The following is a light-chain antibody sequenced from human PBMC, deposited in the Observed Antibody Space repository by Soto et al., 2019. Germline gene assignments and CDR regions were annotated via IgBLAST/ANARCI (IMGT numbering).Light chain of an antibody. CDR2: GAS. J-gene: IGKJ2*01. CDR3: QLYGSSLVT. V-gene: IGKV3-20*01. CDR1: QSISSIF. Sequence: EIVLTQSPGTLSLSPGERAALSCRASQSISSIFLAWYQHKPGQAPRLLIHGASSRATGIPDRFSGSGSGTDFTLTISRLDPEDFAVYYCQLYGSSLVTFGQGTKVDIK.